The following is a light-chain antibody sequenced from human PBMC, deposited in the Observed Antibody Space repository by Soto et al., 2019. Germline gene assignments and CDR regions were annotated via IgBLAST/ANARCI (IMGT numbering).Light chain of an antibody. J-gene: IGLJ1*01. CDR1: SSDIGGYNY. Sequence: QSVLTQPASVSGSPGQSITISCTGTSSDIGGYNYVSWYQHHPGKAPKLMIYEVSNRPSGVSNRFSGSKSDNTASLTISGHQAEDEGDYYCSSFTSSNTLVFGPGTKLTVL. CDR2: EVS. CDR3: SSFTSSNTLV. V-gene: IGLV2-14*01.